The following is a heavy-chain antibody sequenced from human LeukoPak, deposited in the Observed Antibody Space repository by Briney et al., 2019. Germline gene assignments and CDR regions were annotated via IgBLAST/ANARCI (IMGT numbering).Heavy chain of an antibody. J-gene: IGHJ4*02. D-gene: IGHD4-17*01. CDR2: IRYDGNNK. Sequence: GGSLRLSCGASGFTFSNYGMLWVRQAPGKGLEWVAFIRYDGNNKLYADSMKGRFTISRDNSKNTLYLHINSLRAEDTAVYYCATDFSTVTTVDYWGQGTLVTVSS. CDR1: GFTFSNYG. V-gene: IGHV3-30*02. CDR3: ATDFSTVTTVDY.